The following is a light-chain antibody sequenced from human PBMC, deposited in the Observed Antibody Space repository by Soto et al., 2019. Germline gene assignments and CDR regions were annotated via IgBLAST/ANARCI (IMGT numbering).Light chain of an antibody. CDR2: SNN. Sequence: QSVLTQPPSASGTTGQSVTISCSGSSSNIGSNTVNWYQQLPGTAPKLLIYSNNQRPSGVPDRFSGSKSGTSASLAISGLQSEDEADYYCAAWDDSLNGQVFGGGTKVTVL. CDR1: SSNIGSNT. V-gene: IGLV1-44*01. J-gene: IGLJ3*02. CDR3: AAWDDSLNGQV.